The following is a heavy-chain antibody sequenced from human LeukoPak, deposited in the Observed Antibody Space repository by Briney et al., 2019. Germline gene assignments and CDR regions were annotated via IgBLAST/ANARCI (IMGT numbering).Heavy chain of an antibody. CDR1: GFTFSSYA. Sequence: PGGSLRLSCAASGFTFSSYAMSWVRQAPGKGLEWVSAISGSGGSTYYADSVKGRFTISRDNSKNTLYLQMNSLRAEDTAVYYCAKDMSYGGYSGYDYWGQGTLVTVSS. CDR3: AKDMSYGGYSGYDY. J-gene: IGHJ4*02. D-gene: IGHD5-12*01. CDR2: ISGSGGST. V-gene: IGHV3-23*01.